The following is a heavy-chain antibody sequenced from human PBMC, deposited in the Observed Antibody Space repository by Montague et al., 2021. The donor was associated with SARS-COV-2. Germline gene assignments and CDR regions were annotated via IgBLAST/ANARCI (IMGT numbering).Heavy chain of an antibody. D-gene: IGHD5-12*01. J-gene: IGHJ2*01. CDR3: AGDRGRFWHFDL. CDR1: GGSISNYY. Sequence: SETLSLTCTVSGGSISNYYWNWIRQSPGKGLEWIGYIYYSGSTKYNPSFKSRVTMLVDTSKRQMSLRLNSVTAADTAVYYCAGDRGRFWHFDLWGRGTLVTVSS. V-gene: IGHV4-59*01. CDR2: IYYSGST.